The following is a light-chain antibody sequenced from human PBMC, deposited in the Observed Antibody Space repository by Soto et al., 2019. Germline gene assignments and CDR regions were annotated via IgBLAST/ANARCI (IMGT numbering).Light chain of an antibody. Sequence: EMVTTLSRPPLALYPGVCATLSCRACQSVSGNHLAWSQKKPGRASSLLVYGAPVRANGIPDRFSGSGSGTDFTLTISRLEPGASEVYYCQQYGYSPQTFGKGTEV. CDR1: QSVSGNH. V-gene: IGKV3-20*01. CDR2: GAP. CDR3: QQYGYSPQT. J-gene: IGKJ1*01.